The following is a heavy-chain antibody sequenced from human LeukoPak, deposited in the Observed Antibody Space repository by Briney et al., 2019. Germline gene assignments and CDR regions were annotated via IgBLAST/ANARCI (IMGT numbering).Heavy chain of an antibody. CDR2: ISYDGSNK. CDR1: GFTFSSYA. V-gene: IGHV3-30*04. D-gene: IGHD3-9*01. J-gene: IGHJ4*02. CDR3: ASGMGYFDWLFPY. Sequence: PGGSLRLSCAASGFTFSSYAMHWVRQAPGKGLEWVAVISYDGSNKYYADSVKGRFTISRDNSKNTLYLQMNSLRAEDTAVYYCASGMGYFDWLFPYWGQGTLVTVSS.